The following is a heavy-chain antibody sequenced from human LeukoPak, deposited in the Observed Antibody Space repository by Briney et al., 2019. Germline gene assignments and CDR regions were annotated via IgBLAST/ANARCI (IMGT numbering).Heavy chain of an antibody. CDR1: GYTFTGYY. D-gene: IGHD3-3*01. V-gene: IGHV1-2*02. CDR3: ARDHPDNYDFWSGYYTGPISADAFDI. CDR2: INPNSGGT. Sequence: ASVKVSCKASGYTFTGYYMHWVRQAPGQGLEWMGWINPNSGGTNYAQKFQGRVTMTRDTSISTAYMELSRLRSDDTAVYYCARDHPDNYDFWSGYYTGPISADAFDIWGQGTMVTVSP. J-gene: IGHJ3*02.